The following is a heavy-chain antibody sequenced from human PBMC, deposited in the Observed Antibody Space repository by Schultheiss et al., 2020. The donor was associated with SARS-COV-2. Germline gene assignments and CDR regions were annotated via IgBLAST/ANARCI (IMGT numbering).Heavy chain of an antibody. CDR3: ARAVGSSEEY. Sequence: SVKVSCKASGGTFSSYAISWVRQAPGQGLEWMGRINPNSGGTNYAQKFQGRVTITADESTSTAYMELSSLRSEDTAVYYCARAVGSSEEYWGQGTLVTVSS. V-gene: IGHV1-69*13. D-gene: IGHD2-2*01. CDR1: GGTFSSYA. J-gene: IGHJ4*02. CDR2: INPNSGGT.